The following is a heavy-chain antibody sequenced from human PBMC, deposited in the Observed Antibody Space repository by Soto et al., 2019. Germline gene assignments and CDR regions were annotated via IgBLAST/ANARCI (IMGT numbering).Heavy chain of an antibody. J-gene: IGHJ3*02. D-gene: IGHD1-7*01. CDR1: GGTFSSYA. V-gene: IGHV1-69*13. Sequence: PVKVSCKSSGGTFSSYAISWVRQAPGQGLEWMGGTIPIFGTANYAQKFQGRVTITADESTSTAYMELSSLRSEDTAVDYCATGPPGAGTGRWALDTCGTRTRVTV. CDR2: TIPIFGTA. CDR3: ATGPPGAGTGRWALDT.